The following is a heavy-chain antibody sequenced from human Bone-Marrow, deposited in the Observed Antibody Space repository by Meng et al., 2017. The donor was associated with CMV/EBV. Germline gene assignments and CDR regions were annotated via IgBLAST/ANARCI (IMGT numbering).Heavy chain of an antibody. D-gene: IGHD2-2*01. Sequence: GGSLRLSCAASGFTFSDYYMSWIRQAPGKGLEWVSYISSSGSTIYYADSVKGRFIISRDNAKNSLYLQMNSLRAEDTAVYYCARGGGYCSSTSCYSHYYYGMDVWGQGTTVTVSS. J-gene: IGHJ6*02. CDR2: ISSSGSTI. CDR1: GFTFSDYY. V-gene: IGHV3-11*04. CDR3: ARGGGYCSSTSCYSHYYYGMDV.